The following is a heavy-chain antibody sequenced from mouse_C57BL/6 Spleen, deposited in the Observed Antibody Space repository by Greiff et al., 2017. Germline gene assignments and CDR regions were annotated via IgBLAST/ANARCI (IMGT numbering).Heavy chain of an antibody. CDR2: INPNNGGT. CDR1: GYTFTDYY. D-gene: IGHD1-1*01. J-gene: IGHJ2*01. Sequence: EVQLQQSGPELVKPGASVKISCKASGYTFTDYYMNWVKQSHGKSLEWIGDINPNNGGTSYNQKFKGKATLTVDKSSSTAYMELRSLTSEDSAVYYCARTGVYYGSSYFDYWGQGTTRTVSS. CDR3: ARTGVYYGSSYFDY. V-gene: IGHV1-26*01.